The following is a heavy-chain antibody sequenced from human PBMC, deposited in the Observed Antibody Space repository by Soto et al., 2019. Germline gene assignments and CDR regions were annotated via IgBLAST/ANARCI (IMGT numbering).Heavy chain of an antibody. J-gene: IGHJ3*02. CDR2: INHSGNN. D-gene: IGHD3-9*01. V-gene: IGHV4-34*01. Sequence: QLQQWGAGLLKPSETLSLTCVVSGGSFSTYYYNWIRQSPGKGLEWIGKINHSGNNNYSPSLKSRVTMSLDTSKNQFSLKLTSVTAADTAVYYCARGGSNDWQVAFDIWGQGTMVTVSS. CDR1: GGSFSTYY. CDR3: ARGGSNDWQVAFDI.